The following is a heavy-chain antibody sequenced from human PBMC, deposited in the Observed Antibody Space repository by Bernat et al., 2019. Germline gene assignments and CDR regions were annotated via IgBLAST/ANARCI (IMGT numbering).Heavy chain of an antibody. CDR1: GGSISSGSYY. V-gene: IGHV4-61*02. CDR3: AREYTVTTLDSENQNN. D-gene: IGHD4-17*01. J-gene: IGHJ4*02. CDR2: IYTSGST. Sequence: QVQLQESGPGLVKPSQTLSLTCTVSGGSISSGSYYWSWIRQPAGKGLEWIGRIYTSGSTNYNPSLKSRVTISVATSKNQFSLKLSSVTAADTAVYYCAREYTVTTLDSENQNNWGQGTLVTVS.